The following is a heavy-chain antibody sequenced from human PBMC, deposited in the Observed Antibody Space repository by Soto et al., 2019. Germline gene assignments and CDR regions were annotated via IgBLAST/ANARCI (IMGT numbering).Heavy chain of an antibody. J-gene: IGHJ4*02. CDR3: ATDTYYYGGY. D-gene: IGHD3-10*01. V-gene: IGHV1-8*01. CDR1: AYTLPSSD. Sequence: VKVACPTPAYTLPSSDINGVRQATGQGLEWRGWMNPNSGNTGYSQKFQGRVTMTRNTSRSTASMELSGLRSEDTAVYYCATDTYYYGGYWGQGTLVTVPS. CDR2: MNPNSGNT.